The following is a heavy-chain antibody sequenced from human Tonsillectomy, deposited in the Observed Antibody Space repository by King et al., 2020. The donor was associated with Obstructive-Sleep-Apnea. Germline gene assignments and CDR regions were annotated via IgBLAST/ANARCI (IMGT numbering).Heavy chain of an antibody. CDR3: ARHTTDYDVLTGYSYHFDS. CDR2: IYYSGST. Sequence: QLQESGPGLVKPSETLSLTCTVSVGSIISYYWSWIRQPPGKGLEWIGYIYYSGSTKYNPSLKNRVTISVDTSKNPFSLKLSSVTAADTAVYYCARHTTDYDVLTGYSYHFDSWGQGTLVTVSS. V-gene: IGHV4-59*08. CDR1: VGSIISYY. D-gene: IGHD3-9*01. J-gene: IGHJ4*02.